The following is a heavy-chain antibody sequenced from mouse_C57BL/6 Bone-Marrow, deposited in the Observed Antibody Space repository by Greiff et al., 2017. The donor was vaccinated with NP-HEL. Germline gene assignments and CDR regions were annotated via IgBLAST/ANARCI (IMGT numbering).Heavy chain of an antibody. D-gene: IGHD2-1*01. Sequence: EVKLMESGAELVRPGASVKLSCTASGFNIKDDYMHWVKQRPEQGLEWIGWIDPENGDTEYASKFQGKATITADTSSNTAYLQLSSLTSEDTAVYYCTTRGNLDYWGQGTTLTVSS. J-gene: IGHJ2*01. CDR3: TTRGNLDY. CDR2: IDPENGDT. V-gene: IGHV14-4*01. CDR1: GFNIKDDY.